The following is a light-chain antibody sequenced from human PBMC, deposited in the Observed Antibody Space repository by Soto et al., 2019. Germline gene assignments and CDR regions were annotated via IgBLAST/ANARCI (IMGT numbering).Light chain of an antibody. V-gene: IGKV3-15*01. Sequence: EIVMTQSPATLSVSPGEGATLSCRASQSVSNNLAWYQQQPGQPPRLLIYGASNRAAGVAARFSGSGSGTEFTLTITSLQSEDFAVYYCQQSDNWPPLTFGGGTRVDIK. CDR2: GAS. CDR3: QQSDNWPPLT. J-gene: IGKJ4*01. CDR1: QSVSNN.